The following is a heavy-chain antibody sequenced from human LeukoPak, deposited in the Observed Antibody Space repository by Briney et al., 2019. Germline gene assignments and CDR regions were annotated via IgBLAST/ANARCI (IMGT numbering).Heavy chain of an antibody. CDR1: GGTFSSYG. CDR2: IIPIFGTA. D-gene: IGHD4-11*01. V-gene: IGHV1-69*13. J-gene: IGHJ6*02. CDR3: ARATMTTVTTAYYYYGMDV. Sequence: ASVKVSCKASGGTFSSYGISWVRQAPGQGLEWMGGIIPIFGTANYAQKFQGRVTITADESTSTPYMELSSLRSEDTAVYNCARATMTTVTTAYYYYGMDVWGQGTTVTVSS.